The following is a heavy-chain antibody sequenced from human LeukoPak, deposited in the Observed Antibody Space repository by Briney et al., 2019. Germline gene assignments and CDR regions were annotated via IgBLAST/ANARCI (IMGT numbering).Heavy chain of an antibody. CDR3: ARERGSYGLGEEDN. V-gene: IGHV4-39*07. CDR2: IYHRGNT. CDR1: GGSISSSSYY. Sequence: SETLSLTCTVSGGSISSSSYYWGWIRQPPGKGLEWIGSIYHRGNTYYNPSLKSRVTISIDTPKNQFSLKLSSVTAADTAVYYCARERGSYGLGEEDNWGQGTLVTVSS. J-gene: IGHJ4*02. D-gene: IGHD5-18*01.